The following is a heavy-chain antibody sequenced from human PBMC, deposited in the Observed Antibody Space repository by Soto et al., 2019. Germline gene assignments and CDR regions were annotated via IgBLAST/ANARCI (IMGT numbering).Heavy chain of an antibody. CDR1: GFAFSTSW. J-gene: IGHJ4*02. D-gene: IGHD4-17*01. V-gene: IGHV3-7*01. CDR3: ARGRDYGANFDY. CDR2: MKQDGSEI. Sequence: EVKLVESGGALVQPGGSLRLSCVDSGFAFSTSWMNWVRQAPGKGREWVANMKQDGSEIYYVDSVKGRFTISRDNTRNSLYLQMNSLRDEDTAVYYCARGRDYGANFDYWGQGTLVTVSS.